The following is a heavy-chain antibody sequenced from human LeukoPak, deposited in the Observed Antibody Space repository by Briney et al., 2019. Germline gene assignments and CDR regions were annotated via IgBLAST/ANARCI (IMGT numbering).Heavy chain of an antibody. CDR3: AKDPLNYYDSSGYYHFDY. CDR2: ISGSGGST. D-gene: IGHD3-22*01. Sequence: GGSPRLSCAASGFTFSSYAMSWVRQAPGKGLEWVSAISGSGGSTYYADSVKGRFTISRDNSKNTLYLQMNSLRAEDTAVYYCAKDPLNYYDSSGYYHFDYWGQGTLVTVSS. CDR1: GFTFSSYA. J-gene: IGHJ4*02. V-gene: IGHV3-23*01.